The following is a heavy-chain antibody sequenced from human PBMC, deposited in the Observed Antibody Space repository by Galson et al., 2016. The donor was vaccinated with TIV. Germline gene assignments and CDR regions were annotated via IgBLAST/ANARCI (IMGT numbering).Heavy chain of an antibody. V-gene: IGHV3-33*01. Sequence: SLRLSCAASGFTFNTYYMHWVRQAPGKGLEWVAVIWFDGSEKYYADSLRGRFTISRDNSKNALYLQINSLRAEDTAVYYCARERLVVERAYYYYSGLDVWGQGTTVTVS. CDR1: GFTFNTYY. CDR3: ARERLVVERAYYYYSGLDV. D-gene: IGHD2-21*01. CDR2: IWFDGSEK. J-gene: IGHJ6*02.